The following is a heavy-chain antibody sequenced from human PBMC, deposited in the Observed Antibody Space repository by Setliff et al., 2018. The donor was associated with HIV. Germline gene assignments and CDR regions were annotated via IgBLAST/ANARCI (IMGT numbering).Heavy chain of an antibody. V-gene: IGHV4-59*01. CDR1: GGSITGYF. D-gene: IGHD1-26*01. CDR3: ARELYGGNSRPFDY. Sequence: PSETLSLTCTVSGGSITGYFWSWIRQPPGKGLEWIGYIYYSGSTDYNPSLKSRVTITVDRSKNQFSLILSSVAAADTAVYYCARELYGGNSRPFDYWGQGALVTVSS. J-gene: IGHJ4*02. CDR2: IYYSGST.